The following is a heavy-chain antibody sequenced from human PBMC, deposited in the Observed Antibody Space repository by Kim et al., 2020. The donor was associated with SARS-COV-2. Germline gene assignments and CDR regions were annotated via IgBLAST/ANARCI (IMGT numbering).Heavy chain of an antibody. CDR1: GGSISSSNW. V-gene: IGHV4-4*02. Sequence: SETLSLTCAVSGGSISSSNWWSWVRQPPGKGLEWIGEIYHSGSSNYNPSLKSRVTISVDKSKNQCSLKLSSVTAADTAVYYCARGSHYCSSTSCHAKVNDYWGQGTLVTVSS. J-gene: IGHJ4*02. CDR3: ARGSHYCSSTSCHAKVNDY. D-gene: IGHD2-2*01. CDR2: IYHSGSS.